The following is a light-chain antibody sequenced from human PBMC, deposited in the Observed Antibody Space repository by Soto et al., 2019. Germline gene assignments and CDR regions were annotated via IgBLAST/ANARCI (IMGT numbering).Light chain of an antibody. CDR3: HRRSGWPPYT. CDR2: DAS. V-gene: IGKV3-11*01. CDR1: QSLGKD. J-gene: IGKJ2*01. Sequence: EVVLTQSPVTLSFSPGERVTLSCRASQSLGKDLAWYKQRPGQAPRLLIYDASDRATGIPARFSCSGSGTDFTLTISSLEPEDFALYYCHRRSGWPPYTFGQGTRVDIK.